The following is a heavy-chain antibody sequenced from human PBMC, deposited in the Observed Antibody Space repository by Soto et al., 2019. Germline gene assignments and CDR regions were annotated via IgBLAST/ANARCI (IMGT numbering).Heavy chain of an antibody. V-gene: IGHV2-5*02. D-gene: IGHD2-21*02. CDR1: GVSLNTGGLG. CDR3: VHSRCGGDCLQSYSSHYDYGMDV. Sequence: QITLKESGPTLVKPTQTLTLTCTFSGVSLNTGGLGVGWIRQPPGKALEWLALIYWDNDKRYSPSLMSSLTITKDTSISQVVLTMTTMEPVDAATYFCVHSRCGGDCLQSYSSHYDYGMDVWCQGTTVTVSS. CDR2: IYWDNDK. J-gene: IGHJ6*02.